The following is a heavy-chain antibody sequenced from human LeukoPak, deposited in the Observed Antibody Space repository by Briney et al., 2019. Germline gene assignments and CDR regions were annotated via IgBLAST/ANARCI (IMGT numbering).Heavy chain of an antibody. Sequence: EASVKVSCKASGYTFTGYYMHWVRQAPGQGLEWMGWINPKSGGTNYAQKFQGRVTMTRDTSISTAYMELSRLRSDDTAVYYCARRGMATTPGSFDYWGQGTLVTVSS. CDR3: ARRGMATTPGSFDY. CDR2: INPKSGGT. CDR1: GYTFTGYY. D-gene: IGHD5-24*01. V-gene: IGHV1-2*02. J-gene: IGHJ4*02.